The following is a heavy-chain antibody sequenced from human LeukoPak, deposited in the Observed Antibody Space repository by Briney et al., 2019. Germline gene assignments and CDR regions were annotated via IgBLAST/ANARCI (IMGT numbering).Heavy chain of an antibody. CDR3: ARGVDILTGYYRF. D-gene: IGHD3-9*01. CDR2: IIPILGIA. CDR1: GGTFSSYA. J-gene: IGHJ4*02. Sequence: SVKVSCKASGGTFSSYAISWVRQAPGQGLEWMGRIIPILGIANYAQKFQGRVTITADKSTSTAYMELSSLRSEDTAVYYCARGVDILTGYYRFWGQETLVTVSS. V-gene: IGHV1-69*04.